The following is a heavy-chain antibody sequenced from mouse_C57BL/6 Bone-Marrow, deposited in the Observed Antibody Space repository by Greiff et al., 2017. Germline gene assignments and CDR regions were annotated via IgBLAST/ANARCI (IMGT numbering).Heavy chain of an antibody. CDR1: GFNIKDDY. V-gene: IGHV14-4*01. CDR2: IDPENGDT. Sequence: EVQLQQSGAELVRPGASVKLSCTASGFNIKDDYMHWVKQRPEQGLEWIGWIDPENGDTEYASKFQGKATITADTSSNTAYLQLSSLTSEDTAVYYCTTGEYYGNYDWYFDVWGTGTTGTVSS. D-gene: IGHD2-1*01. J-gene: IGHJ1*03. CDR3: TTGEYYGNYDWYFDV.